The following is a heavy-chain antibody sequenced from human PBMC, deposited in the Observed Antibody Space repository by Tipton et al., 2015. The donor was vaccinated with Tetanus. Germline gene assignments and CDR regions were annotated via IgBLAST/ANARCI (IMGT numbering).Heavy chain of an antibody. J-gene: IGHJ4*02. CDR3: VRDFAEFDY. CDR2: INGGGNEK. V-gene: IGHV3-7*01. Sequence: QLVQSRGVLVQPGGSLRLSCAVSGFTFSSSWMSWVRQVPGKGLEWVANINGGGNEKYYVDSVKGRFTISRDNAKNSLYLQMNSLRGEDTAVYYCVRDFAEFDYWGQGTLVTVSS. CDR1: GFTFSSSW.